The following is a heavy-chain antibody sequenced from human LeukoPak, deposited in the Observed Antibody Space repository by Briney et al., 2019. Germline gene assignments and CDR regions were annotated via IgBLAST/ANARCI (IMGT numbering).Heavy chain of an antibody. CDR2: ISYDGSHK. D-gene: IGHD2-2*01. CDR3: AKAAPAEAYYFDY. J-gene: IGHJ4*02. V-gene: IGHV3-30*18. Sequence: PGRSLRLSCTASGFTFSSYGMHWVRQAPGKGLEWVAVISYDGSHKYYADSVKGRSTISRDNSMNTLYLQMNSLRAEDTAVYYCAKAAPAEAYYFDYWGQGTLVTVSS. CDR1: GFTFSSYG.